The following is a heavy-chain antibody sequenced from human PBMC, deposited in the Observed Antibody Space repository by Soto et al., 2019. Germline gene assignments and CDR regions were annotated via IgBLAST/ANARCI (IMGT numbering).Heavy chain of an antibody. CDR3: AKDMGKNKYYDFWSGPPDYGMDV. Sequence: GGSLRLSXAASGFTFSSYAMSWVRQAPGKGLEWVSAISGSGGSTYYADSVKGRLTISRDNSKNTLYLQMNSLRAEDTAVYYCAKDMGKNKYYDFWSGPPDYGMDVWGQGTTVTVSS. CDR1: GFTFSSYA. J-gene: IGHJ6*02. CDR2: ISGSGGST. D-gene: IGHD3-3*01. V-gene: IGHV3-23*01.